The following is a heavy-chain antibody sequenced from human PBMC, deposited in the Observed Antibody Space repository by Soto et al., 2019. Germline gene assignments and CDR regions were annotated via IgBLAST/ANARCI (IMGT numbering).Heavy chain of an antibody. CDR1: GYSFTSYW. D-gene: IGHD3-10*01. Sequence: GESLKISCKGSGYSFTSYWISWVRQMPGKGLEWMGRIDPSDSYTNYSPSFQGHVTISADKSISTAYLQWSSLKASDTAMYYCAWYYYGSGSYYYYYGMDVWGQGTTVTVSS. CDR2: IDPSDSYT. CDR3: AWYYYGSGSYYYYYGMDV. V-gene: IGHV5-10-1*01. J-gene: IGHJ6*02.